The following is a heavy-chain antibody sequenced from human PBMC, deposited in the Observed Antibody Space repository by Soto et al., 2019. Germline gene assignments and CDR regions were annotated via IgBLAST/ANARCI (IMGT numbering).Heavy chain of an antibody. CDR3: ARDFPPHSSSWSSPYCYYYYMDV. CDR2: ISSSSSYI. Sequence: PGGSLRLSCAASGFTFSSYSMNWVRQAPGKGLEWGSSISSSSSYIYYADSVKGPFTISRDDAKNSLYLQLNSLRAEDTAVYYCARDFPPHSSSWSSPYCYYYYMDVWGRGTTVTVSS. V-gene: IGHV3-21*01. D-gene: IGHD6-13*01. CDR1: GFTFSSYS. J-gene: IGHJ6*03.